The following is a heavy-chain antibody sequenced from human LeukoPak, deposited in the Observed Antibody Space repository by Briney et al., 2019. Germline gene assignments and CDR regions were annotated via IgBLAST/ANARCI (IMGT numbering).Heavy chain of an antibody. CDR1: GYTFTGYY. V-gene: IGHV1-2*02. J-gene: IGHJ5*02. D-gene: IGHD2/OR15-2a*01. CDR2: INPNSGGT. CDR3: ARAKNTVRVWFDP. Sequence: GASVKVSCKASGYTFTGYYMHWVRQAPGQGLEWMGWINPNSGGTNYAQKFQGRVTMTRDTSISTAYMELSRLRSDDTAVYYCARAKNTVRVWFDPWGQGTLVTVSS.